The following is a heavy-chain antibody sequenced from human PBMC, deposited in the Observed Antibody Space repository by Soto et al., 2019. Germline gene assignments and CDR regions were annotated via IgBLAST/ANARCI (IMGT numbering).Heavy chain of an antibody. CDR2: FDPEDGET. CDR1: GYTLTELS. V-gene: IGHV1-24*01. D-gene: IGHD2-2*01. Sequence: SVKVSCKVSGYTLTELSMHWVRQAPGKGLEWMGGFDPEDGETIYAQKFQGRVTMTEDTSTDTAYMELSSLRSEDTAVYYCATRYCSSTSCYGRVDFYYYGMDVWGQGTTVTVSS. CDR3: ATRYCSSTSCYGRVDFYYYGMDV. J-gene: IGHJ6*02.